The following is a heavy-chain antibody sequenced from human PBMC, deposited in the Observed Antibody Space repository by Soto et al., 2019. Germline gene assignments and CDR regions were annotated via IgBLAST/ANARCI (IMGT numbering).Heavy chain of an antibody. D-gene: IGHD6-13*01. CDR2: IIPLFRTA. CDR1: RGTFSSYA. Sequence: QVQLVQSGAEVKKPGSSVKVSCKASRGTFSSYAFSWVRQAPGQGLEWMGGIIPLFRTANYAQQFQGGVTITADESTSTVYMELSSLRSEDTAVYYCACAPSSSSFLDFWGQGTLVTVSS. CDR3: ACAPSSSSFLDF. J-gene: IGHJ4*02. V-gene: IGHV1-69*01.